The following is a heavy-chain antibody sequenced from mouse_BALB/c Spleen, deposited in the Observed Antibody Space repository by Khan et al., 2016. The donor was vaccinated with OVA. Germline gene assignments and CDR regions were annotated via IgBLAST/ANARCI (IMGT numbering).Heavy chain of an antibody. V-gene: IGHV3-2*02. D-gene: IGHD1-1*02. CDR3: ARVYGGDFDY. J-gene: IGHJ2*02. Sequence: VQLKESGPGLVKPSQSLSLTCTVTGYSITSDYAWNWIRQFPGNKLEWMGFISYSGNTKYNPSLKSRFSITRDTSKNQLFLQLNSVTTEDTATYYCARVYGGDFDYWGQGTSLTVSS. CDR1: GYSITSDYA. CDR2: ISYSGNT.